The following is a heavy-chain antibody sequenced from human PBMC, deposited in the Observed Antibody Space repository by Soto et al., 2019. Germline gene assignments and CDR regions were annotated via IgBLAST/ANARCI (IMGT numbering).Heavy chain of an antibody. CDR3: AKGPGSSLYYFDY. Sequence: GGSLRLSCAASGFTFSSYGMHWVRQAPGKGLEWVAVISYDGSNKYYADSVKGRFTISRDNSKNTLYLQMNSLRAEDTAVYYCAKGPGSSLYYFDYWGQGTLVTVSS. CDR1: GFTFSSYG. J-gene: IGHJ4*02. CDR2: ISYDGSNK. V-gene: IGHV3-30*18. D-gene: IGHD6-6*01.